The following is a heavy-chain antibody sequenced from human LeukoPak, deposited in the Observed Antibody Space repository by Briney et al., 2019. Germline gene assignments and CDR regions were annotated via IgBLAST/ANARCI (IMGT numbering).Heavy chain of an antibody. CDR1: GYTFTSYD. CDR3: ASSLPPHSMYYYYGMDV. CDR2: MNPNSGNT. V-gene: IGHV1-8*01. J-gene: IGHJ6*02. Sequence: ASVTVSCKASGYTFTSYDINWVRQATGQGLEWMGWMNPNSGNTGYAQKFQGRVTMTRNTSISTAYMELSSLRSEDTAVYYCASSLPPHSMYYYYGMDVWGQGTTVTVSS.